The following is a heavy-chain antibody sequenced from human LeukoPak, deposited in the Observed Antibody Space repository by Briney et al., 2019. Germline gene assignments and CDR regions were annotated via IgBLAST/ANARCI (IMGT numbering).Heavy chain of an antibody. J-gene: IGHJ5*02. CDR1: GYTFTSYG. CDR2: ISAYNGNT. Sequence: ASVKVSCKAPGYTFTSYGISWVRQAPGQGLEWMGWISAYNGNTNYAQKLQGRVTMATDTSTSTAYMELRSLRSDDTAVYYCARDLGSSATSTNWFDPWGQGTLVTVPS. V-gene: IGHV1-18*01. CDR3: ARDLGSSATSTNWFDP. D-gene: IGHD6-6*01.